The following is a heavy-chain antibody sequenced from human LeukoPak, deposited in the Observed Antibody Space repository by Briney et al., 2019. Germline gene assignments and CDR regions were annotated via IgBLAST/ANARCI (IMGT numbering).Heavy chain of an antibody. CDR3: ARDADIVVVPAAMGGY. D-gene: IGHD2-2*01. CDR2: IYHSGST. Sequence: PSETLSLTCTVSGYSISSGYYWGWIRQPPGKGLEWIGSIYHSGSTCYNPSLKSRVTISVDTSKNQFSLKLSSVAAADTAVYYCARDADIVVVPAAMGGYWGQGTLITVSS. J-gene: IGHJ4*02. CDR1: GYSISSGYY. V-gene: IGHV4-38-2*02.